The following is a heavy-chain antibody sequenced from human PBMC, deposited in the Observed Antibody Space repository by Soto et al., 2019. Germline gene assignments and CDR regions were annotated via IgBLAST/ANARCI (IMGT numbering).Heavy chain of an antibody. D-gene: IGHD3-10*01. CDR1: GYTFTSYA. Sequence: GASVKVSCKASGYTFTSYAMHWVRQAPGQRLEWMGWINAGNGNTKYSQKFQGRVTITRDTSASTAYMELSSLRSEDTAVYYCARDLTMVRGVISWFDPWGQGTLVTVSS. V-gene: IGHV1-3*01. CDR3: ARDLTMVRGVISWFDP. CDR2: INAGNGNT. J-gene: IGHJ5*02.